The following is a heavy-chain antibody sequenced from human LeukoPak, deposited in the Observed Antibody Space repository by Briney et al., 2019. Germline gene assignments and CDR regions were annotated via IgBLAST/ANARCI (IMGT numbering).Heavy chain of an antibody. V-gene: IGHV3-21*01. CDR1: GFTLSNYD. Sequence: GGSLRLSCAASGFTLSNYDMSWVRQAPGKGLEWVSSISTSSRYIYYKDSVRGRFTISRDDAKNSLYLEMNSLRAEDTAVYYCARADCSSSTCYLRRSWFDPWGQGTLVTVSS. D-gene: IGHD2-2*01. CDR2: ISTSSRYI. J-gene: IGHJ5*02. CDR3: ARADCSSSTCYLRRSWFDP.